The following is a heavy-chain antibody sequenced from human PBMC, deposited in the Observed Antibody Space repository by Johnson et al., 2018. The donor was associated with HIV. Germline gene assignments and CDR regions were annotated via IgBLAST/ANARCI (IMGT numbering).Heavy chain of an antibody. CDR2: IRYDGDNE. CDR3: AKDAGWSIVGATDGRDAFDI. Sequence: VQLVESGGGVVQPGRSLRLSCAAFGFTFSYYGMHWVRQVPGKGLEWVAFIRYDGDNEYYVDSVKGRFTISRDNSKNTVYLQMNNLRAEDTAVYYCAKDAGWSIVGATDGRDAFDIWGQGAMVTVSS. V-gene: IGHV3-30*02. D-gene: IGHD1-26*01. CDR1: GFTFSYYG. J-gene: IGHJ3*02.